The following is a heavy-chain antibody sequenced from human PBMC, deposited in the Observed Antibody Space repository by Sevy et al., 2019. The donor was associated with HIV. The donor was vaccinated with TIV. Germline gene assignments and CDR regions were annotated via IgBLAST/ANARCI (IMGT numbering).Heavy chain of an antibody. CDR3: ARDRQGYYMDV. CDR2: ISYDGSNK. Sequence: GGCLRLCCAASGFTFSSYAMHWVRQAPGKGLECVAVISYDGSNKYYADSVKGRFTISRDNSKNTLYLQMNSLRAEDTAVYYCARDRQGYYMDVWGKGTTVTVSS. CDR1: GFTFSSYA. V-gene: IGHV3-30-3*01. J-gene: IGHJ6*03.